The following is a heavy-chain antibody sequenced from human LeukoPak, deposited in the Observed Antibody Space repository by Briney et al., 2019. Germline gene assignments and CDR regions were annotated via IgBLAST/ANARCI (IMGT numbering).Heavy chain of an antibody. J-gene: IGHJ3*02. CDR3: ARHKSFRGAFDI. V-gene: IGHV5-51*01. CDR2: IYPGDSDT. CDR1: GYSFTSYW. Sequence: GESLKISCKGSGYSFTSYWIGWVRQMPGKGLEWMGIIYPGDSDTKYSPSFQGQVTISADKSISTAYLQWSSLEASDTAIYYCARHKSFRGAFDIWGQGTMVTVSS.